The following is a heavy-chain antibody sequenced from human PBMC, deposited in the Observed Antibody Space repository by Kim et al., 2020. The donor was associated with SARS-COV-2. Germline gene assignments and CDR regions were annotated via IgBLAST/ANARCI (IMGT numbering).Heavy chain of an antibody. Sequence: GGSLRLSCAASGFTFSSYSMNWVRQAPGKGLEWVSSISSSSSYIYYADSVKGRFTISRDNAKNSLYLQMNSLRAEDTAVYYCARNEGRRLLWFGERPRGMDVWGQGTTVTVSS. CDR3: ARNEGRRLLWFGERPRGMDV. J-gene: IGHJ6*02. CDR2: ISSSSSYI. CDR1: GFTFSSYS. D-gene: IGHD3-10*01. V-gene: IGHV3-21*01.